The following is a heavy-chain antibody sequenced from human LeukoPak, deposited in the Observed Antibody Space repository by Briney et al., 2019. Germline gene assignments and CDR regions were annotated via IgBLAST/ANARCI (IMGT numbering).Heavy chain of an antibody. CDR3: ARAPGGTQASSGYFDY. J-gene: IGHJ4*02. Sequence: GGSLRLSCAASGFTVSSNYMSWVRQAPGKGLEWVSVTYSDGRTYYADSVKGRFTISRDNSKNTLYLQMNSLRAEDTAMYYCARAPGGTQASSGYFDYWGQGTLVTVSS. CDR2: TYSDGRT. D-gene: IGHD3-22*01. V-gene: IGHV3-53*01. CDR1: GFTVSSNY.